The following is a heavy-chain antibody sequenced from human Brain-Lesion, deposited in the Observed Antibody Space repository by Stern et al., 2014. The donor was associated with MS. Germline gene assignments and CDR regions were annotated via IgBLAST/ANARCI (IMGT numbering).Heavy chain of an antibody. V-gene: IGHV1-2*04. CDR3: VTYYYDSTGYNDF. Sequence: QVQLLESGAEVKKPGASVKVSCKASGYTFTGYYMHWVRQAPGQGLEWMGWINPKSGGTNYAQKFQGWVTMTRDTSINTAYMELSRLRSDDTAVYYCVTYYYDSTGYNDFWGQGTLVTVSS. J-gene: IGHJ4*02. CDR2: INPKSGGT. D-gene: IGHD3-22*01. CDR1: GYTFTGYY.